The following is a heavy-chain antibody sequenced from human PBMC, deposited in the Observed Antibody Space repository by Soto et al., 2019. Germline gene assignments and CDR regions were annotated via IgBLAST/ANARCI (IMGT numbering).Heavy chain of an antibody. CDR3: ARSGIVVVPAAKLYGMDV. J-gene: IGHJ6*02. CDR1: GGTFSSYA. V-gene: IGHV1-69*13. Sequence: SVKVSCKASGGTFSSYAISWVRQAPGQGLEWMGGIIPIFGTANYTQKFQGRVTITADESTSTAYMELSSLRSEDTAVYYCARSGIVVVPAAKLYGMDVWGQGTTVTVSS. CDR2: IIPIFGTA. D-gene: IGHD2-2*01.